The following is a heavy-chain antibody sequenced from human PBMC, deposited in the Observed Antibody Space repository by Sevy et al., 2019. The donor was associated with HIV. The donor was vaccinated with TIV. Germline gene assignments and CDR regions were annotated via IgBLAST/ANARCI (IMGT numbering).Heavy chain of an antibody. D-gene: IGHD2-21*01. CDR2: SRNRPNSYTT. CDR3: VRGPNCGVGGCQQISPYCLDV. Sequence: GGSLRLTCAASGFTFSDHYVDWVRQAPGKGLEWVGRSRNRPNSYTTEYAACVEGRFTISRDDSKNSLYLQMNSLKTEDSAVYYCVRGPNCGVGGCQQISPYCLDVWGKGATVTVSS. J-gene: IGHJ6*03. CDR1: GFTFSDHY. V-gene: IGHV3-72*01.